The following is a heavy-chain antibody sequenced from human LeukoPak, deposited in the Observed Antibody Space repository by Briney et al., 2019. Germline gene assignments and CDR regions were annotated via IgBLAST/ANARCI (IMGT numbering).Heavy chain of an antibody. CDR1: GFTFSNFA. Sequence: GGSLRLSCASSGFTFSNFAMSWVRRAQGKGLGWVSVIYSNGKTYYADSVKGRFTISRDKSENMVDLQMDSLRAEDTAMYYCARGGPPATMRIGFDYWGQGTLVTVSS. V-gene: IGHV3-23*05. D-gene: IGHD2-2*01. CDR2: IYSNGKT. J-gene: IGHJ4*02. CDR3: ARGGPPATMRIGFDY.